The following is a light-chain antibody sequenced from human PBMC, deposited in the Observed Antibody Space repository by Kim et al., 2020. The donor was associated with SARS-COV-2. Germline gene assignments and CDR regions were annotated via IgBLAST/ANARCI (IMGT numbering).Light chain of an antibody. V-gene: IGLV3-21*04. Sequence: AHGKTAKITCGGDNMRFKNVHWYQQKPGQAPVLVIYYDSHRPSGIPERFSGSNSGNTATLTISRVEAGDEADYYCQVWDTGSDHHVFGSGTKVTVL. CDR1: NMRFKN. CDR3: QVWDTGSDHHV. J-gene: IGLJ1*01. CDR2: YDS.